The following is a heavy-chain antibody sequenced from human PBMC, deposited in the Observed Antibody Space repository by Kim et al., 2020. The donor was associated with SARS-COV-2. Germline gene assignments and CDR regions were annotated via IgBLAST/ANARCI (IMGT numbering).Heavy chain of an antibody. CDR3: TTDATPTLSNYFDY. Sequence: GGSLRLSCAASGFTFSNTWMTWVRQAPGKGLEWVGRINNKAQGATTDYAAPVKGRFTISRDDSENTLYLQMNSLKIEDTAVYYCTTDATPTLSNYFDYWGQGTLVTVSS. CDR1: GFTFSNTW. J-gene: IGHJ4*02. D-gene: IGHD2-15*01. CDR2: INNKAQGATT. V-gene: IGHV3-15*01.